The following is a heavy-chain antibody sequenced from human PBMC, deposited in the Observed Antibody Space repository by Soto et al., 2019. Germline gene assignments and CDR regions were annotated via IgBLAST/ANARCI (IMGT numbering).Heavy chain of an antibody. CDR3: ARVPYYYDSSGYPVDPWIDY. Sequence: SETLSLTCTVSGGSISSGGYYWSWIRQHPGKGLEWIGYIYYSGSTYYNPSLKSRVTISVDTSKNQFSLKLSSVTAADTAVYYCARVPYYYDSSGYPVDPWIDYWGQGTLVTVS. CDR1: GGSISSGGYY. CDR2: IYYSGST. J-gene: IGHJ4*02. D-gene: IGHD3-22*01. V-gene: IGHV4-31*03.